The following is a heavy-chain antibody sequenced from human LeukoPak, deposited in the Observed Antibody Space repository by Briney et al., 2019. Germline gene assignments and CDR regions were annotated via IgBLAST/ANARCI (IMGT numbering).Heavy chain of an antibody. D-gene: IGHD6-6*01. CDR1: GGSIISYY. CDR3: ARYSSSSDYFDY. V-gene: IGHV4-59*08. Sequence: SETLSLACTVSGGSIISYYWSWIRQPPGKGLEWIGYIYYSGTTYYNPSLKSRVTISVDTSKNQFSLELSSVTAADTAVYYCARYSSSSDYFDYWGQATLVTVSS. CDR2: IYYSGTT. J-gene: IGHJ4*02.